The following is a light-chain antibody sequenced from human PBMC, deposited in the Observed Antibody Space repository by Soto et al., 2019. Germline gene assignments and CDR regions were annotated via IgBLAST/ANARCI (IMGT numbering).Light chain of an antibody. CDR1: SSDVGGYNY. CDR3: SSYTTSSTLLYV. CDR2: DVS. J-gene: IGLJ1*01. Sequence: QSALTQPASVSGSPGQSITISCTGTSSDVGGYNYVSWYQQHPGKAPKLMIYDVSTRPSGVSNRFSGSKSGNTASLTISGLHADDESDYYCSSYTTSSTLLYVFGTGTKLTVL. V-gene: IGLV2-14*01.